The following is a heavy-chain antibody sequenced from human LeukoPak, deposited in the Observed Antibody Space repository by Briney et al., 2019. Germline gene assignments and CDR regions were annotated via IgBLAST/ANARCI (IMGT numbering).Heavy chain of an antibody. CDR1: GYTFTGYY. CDR3: ARGSSAIVVVPAAAMIDY. J-gene: IGHJ4*02. V-gene: IGHV1-2*02. CDR2: INPNSDGT. D-gene: IGHD2-2*01. Sequence: ASVKVSCKASGYTFTGYYMHWVRQAPGQGLEWMGWINPNSDGTNYAQKFQGRVTMTRDTSISTAYMELSRLKSDDTAVYYCARGSSAIVVVPAAAMIDYWGQGTLVTVSS.